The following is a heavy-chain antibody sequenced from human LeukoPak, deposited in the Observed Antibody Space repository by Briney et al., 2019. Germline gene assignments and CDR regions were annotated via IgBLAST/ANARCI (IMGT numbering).Heavy chain of an antibody. CDR1: GGSISSYY. V-gene: IGHV4-59*01. CDR3: ARARESSSGYYYYYYYGMDV. Sequence: SETLSLTCTVSGGSISSYYWSWIRQPPGKGLEWIGYIYYSGSTNYNPSLKSRVTISVDTSKNQFSLKLSSVTAADTAVYYCARARESSSGYYYYYYYGMDVWGQGTTVTVSS. D-gene: IGHD6-6*01. CDR2: IYYSGST. J-gene: IGHJ6*02.